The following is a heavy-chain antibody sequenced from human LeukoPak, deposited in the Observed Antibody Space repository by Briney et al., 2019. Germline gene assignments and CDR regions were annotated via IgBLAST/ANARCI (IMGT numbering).Heavy chain of an antibody. Sequence: SETLSLTCTVSGGSISSYYWSWIRQPPGKGLEWLGYVCYSGSTNYNPSLKSRVTISVDTSKNQFSLKLSSVTAADTAVYYCAREYKYGSGSGGAFDIGGQGTMVTVS. CDR1: GGSISSYY. CDR2: VCYSGST. J-gene: IGHJ3*02. CDR3: AREYKYGSGSGGAFDI. V-gene: IGHV4-59*01. D-gene: IGHD3-10*01.